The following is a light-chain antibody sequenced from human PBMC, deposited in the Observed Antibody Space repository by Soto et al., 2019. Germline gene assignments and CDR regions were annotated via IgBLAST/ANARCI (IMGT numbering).Light chain of an antibody. CDR2: GAS. CDR3: QQYNNWPRT. Sequence: IVMTQSPATLSVSPGEGVTLSCRASQSVDNNLAWYQQKPGQAPRPLIYGASTRATGIPGTFSGSGSGTEFTLTISSLQSEDFAVYYCQQYNNWPRTFGQGTTVEIK. CDR1: QSVDNN. V-gene: IGKV3-15*01. J-gene: IGKJ1*01.